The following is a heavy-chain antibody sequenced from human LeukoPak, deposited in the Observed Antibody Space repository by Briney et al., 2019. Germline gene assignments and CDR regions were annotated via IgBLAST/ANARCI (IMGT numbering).Heavy chain of an antibody. Sequence: PSETLSLTCAVYGGSFSGYYWSWIRQPPGKGLEWIGEINHSGSTNYNPSLKSRVTISVDTSKNQFSLKLSSVTAADTAVYYCARDPSVAVGWFDPWGQGTLVTVSS. CDR2: INHSGST. V-gene: IGHV4-34*01. J-gene: IGHJ5*02. D-gene: IGHD4-23*01. CDR1: GGSFSGYY. CDR3: ARDPSVAVGWFDP.